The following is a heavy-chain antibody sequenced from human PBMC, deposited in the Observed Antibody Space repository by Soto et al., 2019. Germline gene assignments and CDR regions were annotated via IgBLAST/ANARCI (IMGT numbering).Heavy chain of an antibody. CDR1: GFTFSSYA. V-gene: IGHV3-30-3*01. CDR3: ASAVSGDGYYYYGMDV. J-gene: IGHJ6*02. Sequence: QVQLVESGGGVVQPGRSLRLSCAASGFTFSSYAMHWVRQAPGKGLEWVAVISYDGSNKYYADSVKGRFTISRDNSKNTLYLQMNSLIAEDTAVYYCASAVSGDGYYYYGMDVWGQGTTVTVSS. CDR2: ISYDGSNK. D-gene: IGHD1-26*01.